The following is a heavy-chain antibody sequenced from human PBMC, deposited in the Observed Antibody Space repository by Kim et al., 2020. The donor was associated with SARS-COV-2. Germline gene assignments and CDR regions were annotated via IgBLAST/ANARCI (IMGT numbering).Heavy chain of an antibody. CDR3: ATGLGWELLLYY. Sequence: ASVKVSCKVSGYTLTELSMHWVRQAPGKGLEWMGGFDTEDGETIYAQKFQGRVTMTEDTSTDTAYMELSSLRSEDTAVYYCATGLGWELLLYYWGQGTLVTVSS. CDR1: GYTLTELS. D-gene: IGHD1-26*01. CDR2: FDTEDGET. V-gene: IGHV1-24*01. J-gene: IGHJ4*02.